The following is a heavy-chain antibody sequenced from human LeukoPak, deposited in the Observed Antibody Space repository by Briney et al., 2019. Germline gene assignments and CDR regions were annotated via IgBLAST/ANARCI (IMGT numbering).Heavy chain of an antibody. CDR1: GYTFTDYY. CDR2: INPNSAGT. J-gene: IGHJ5*01. Sequence: GASVKVSCKASGYTFTDYYLHWLRQGPGQGLEWVGWINPNSAGTEYAQEFQGRVTMTRDTSNSTAYMELSRLRPDDTAVYYCARAAWSATSKFDSWGQGTRVTVSS. CDR3: ARAAWSATSKFDS. V-gene: IGHV1-2*02. D-gene: IGHD6-13*01.